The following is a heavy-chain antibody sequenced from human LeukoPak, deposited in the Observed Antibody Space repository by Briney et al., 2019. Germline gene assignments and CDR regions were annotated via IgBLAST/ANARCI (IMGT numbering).Heavy chain of an antibody. CDR1: GFTFSSYG. Sequence: GGSLRLSCAASGFTFSSYGMHWVHQAPGKGLEWVAVISYDGSNKYYADSVKGRFTISRDNSKNTLYLQMNSLRAEDTAVYYCAKDHYYDFWSGYSSDYYYGMDVWGQGTTVTVSS. J-gene: IGHJ6*02. CDR3: AKDHYYDFWSGYSSDYYYGMDV. CDR2: ISYDGSNK. D-gene: IGHD3-3*01. V-gene: IGHV3-30*18.